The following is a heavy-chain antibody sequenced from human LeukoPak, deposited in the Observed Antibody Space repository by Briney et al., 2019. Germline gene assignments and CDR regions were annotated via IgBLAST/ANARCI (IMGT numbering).Heavy chain of an antibody. J-gene: IGHJ4*02. V-gene: IGHV4-59*08. CDR1: GGSISSYY. Sequence: SETLSLTCTVSGGSISSYYWSWIRQPPGKGLEWIGYIYYSGSTNYNPSLKSRVTISVDTSKNQFSLKLSSVTAADTAVYYCARARAGDYGDSWGQGTLVTVSS. CDR3: ARARAGDYGDS. D-gene: IGHD3-10*01. CDR2: IYYSGST.